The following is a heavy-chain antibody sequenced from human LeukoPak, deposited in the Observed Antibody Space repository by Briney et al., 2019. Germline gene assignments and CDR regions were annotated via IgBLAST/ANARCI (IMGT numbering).Heavy chain of an antibody. CDR3: AKALHRYCSSTSCYAGFDY. V-gene: IGHV3-23*01. CDR2: ISGSGGST. CDR1: GFTFSSYA. D-gene: IGHD2-2*01. Sequence: PGGSLRLSCAASGFTFSSYAMSWVRQAPGKGLEWVSAISGSGGSTYYADSVKGRFTISRDNSKNTLYLQMNSLRAEDTAVYYCAKALHRYCSSTSCYAGFDYWGQGTLVTVSS. J-gene: IGHJ4*02.